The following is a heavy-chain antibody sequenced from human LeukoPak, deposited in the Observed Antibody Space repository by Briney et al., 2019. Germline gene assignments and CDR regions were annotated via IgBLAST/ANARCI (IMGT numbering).Heavy chain of an antibody. Sequence: GGSLRLSCVASGFTFTKYAMGWVRQAPGKGLEWVSVIYSGGSTYYADSVKGRFTISRDDTKNSLYLQMNSLRAEDTAVYYCARGGYCNSTTCYFNDWFDPWGQGTLVTVSS. D-gene: IGHD2-2*01. CDR2: IYSGGST. V-gene: IGHV3-53*01. CDR1: GFTFTKYA. CDR3: ARGGYCNSTTCYFNDWFDP. J-gene: IGHJ5*02.